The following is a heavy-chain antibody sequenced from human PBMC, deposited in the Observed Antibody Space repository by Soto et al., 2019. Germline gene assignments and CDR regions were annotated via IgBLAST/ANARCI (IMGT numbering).Heavy chain of an antibody. CDR1: GFTFSSYS. Sequence: GGSLRLSCAASGFTFSSYSMNWVRQAPGKGLEWVSSISSSSSYIYYADSVKGRFTISRDNAKNSLYLQMNSLRAEDTAVYYCARKYDILAGETNEYYYYGMDVWGQGTTVTVSS. V-gene: IGHV3-21*01. J-gene: IGHJ6*02. CDR3: ARKYDILAGETNEYYYYGMDV. D-gene: IGHD3-9*01. CDR2: ISSSSSYI.